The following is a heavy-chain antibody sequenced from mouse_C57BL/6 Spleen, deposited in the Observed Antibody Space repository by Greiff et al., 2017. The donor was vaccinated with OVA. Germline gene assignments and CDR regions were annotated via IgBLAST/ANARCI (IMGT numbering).Heavy chain of an antibody. D-gene: IGHD1-1*01. V-gene: IGHV1-42*01. Sequence: VQLPQSGPELVKPGASVQISCKASGYSFTGYYMNWVKQSPEKSLEWIGEINPSTGGTTYNQKFKAKATLTVDKSSSTADMQLKSLTSEDSAVYYWARLGYYGSSDAMDYWGQGTSVTVSS. CDR3: ARLGYYGSSDAMDY. CDR2: INPSTGGT. J-gene: IGHJ4*01. CDR1: GYSFTGYY.